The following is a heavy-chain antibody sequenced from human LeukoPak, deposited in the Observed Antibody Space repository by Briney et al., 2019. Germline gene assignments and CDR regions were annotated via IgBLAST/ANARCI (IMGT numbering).Heavy chain of an antibody. CDR1: GFTFSSYG. V-gene: IGHV3-30*19. CDR2: IWYDGSNK. CDR3: ARPVGYSGYDYDY. J-gene: IGHJ4*02. D-gene: IGHD5-12*01. Sequence: GGSLRLSCAASGFTFSSYGMHWARQAPGKGLEWVAVIWYDGSNKYYADSVKGRFTISRDNSKNTLYLQMNSLRAEDTAVYYCARPVGYSGYDYDYWGQGTLVTVSS.